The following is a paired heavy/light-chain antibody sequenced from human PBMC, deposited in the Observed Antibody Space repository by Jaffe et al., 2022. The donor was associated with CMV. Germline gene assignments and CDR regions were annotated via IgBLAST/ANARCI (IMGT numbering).Heavy chain of an antibody. Sequence: VQLVESGGGLVKPGRSLRLSCTASGFSFGDYAMSWFRQAPGKGLEWVGFIRSKAYGGTTEYAASVKGRFTISRDDSKSIADLQMNSLKTEDTAVYYCTREQSFFTIFGVVPFGWFDPWGQGTLVTVSS. CDR2: IRSKAYGGTT. CDR3: TREQSFFTIFGVVPFGWFDP. V-gene: IGHV3-49*05. J-gene: IGHJ5*02. CDR1: GFSFGDYA. D-gene: IGHD3-3*01.
Light chain of an antibody. Sequence: DIVMTQSPLSLPVTPGEPASISCRSSQSLLHSNGYNFLDWYLQKPGQSPQLLIYLGSNRASGVPDRFSGSGSGTDFTLKISRVEAEDVGVYYCMQALQKPSTFGQGTKVEIK. J-gene: IGKJ1*01. CDR2: LGS. V-gene: IGKV2-28*01. CDR1: QSLLHSNGYNF. CDR3: MQALQKPST.